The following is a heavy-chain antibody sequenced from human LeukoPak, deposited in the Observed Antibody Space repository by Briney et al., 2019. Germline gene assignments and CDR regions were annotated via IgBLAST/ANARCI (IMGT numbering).Heavy chain of an antibody. V-gene: IGHV3-43*02. CDR2: ISEDGGKT. CDR1: GFTFDDYA. Sequence: QPGGSLRLSCAASGFTFDDYAMHWVRQAPGKGLEWVSLISEDGGKTHYADSVKGRFTISRDNTKNSLYLQMNSLRTEDTALYYCAKDFYYGSGSVDYWGQGTLVTVSS. CDR3: AKDFYYGSGSVDY. J-gene: IGHJ4*02. D-gene: IGHD3-10*01.